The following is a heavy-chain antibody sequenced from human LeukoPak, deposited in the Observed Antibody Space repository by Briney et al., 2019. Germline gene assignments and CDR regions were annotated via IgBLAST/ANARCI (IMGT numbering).Heavy chain of an antibody. CDR2: IYSGGST. CDR3: ARSRYGTTWSSSWEFDY. CDR1: GFTVCSNY. J-gene: IGHJ4*02. V-gene: IGHV3-66*01. D-gene: IGHD6-13*01. Sequence: TGGSLRLSCAASGFTVCSNYMNWVRQAPGKGLEWVSVIYSGGSTYYADSVKGRFTISRDNSKNTLYLQMNSLRAEDTALYYCARSRYGTTWSSSWEFDYWGQGTLVTVSS.